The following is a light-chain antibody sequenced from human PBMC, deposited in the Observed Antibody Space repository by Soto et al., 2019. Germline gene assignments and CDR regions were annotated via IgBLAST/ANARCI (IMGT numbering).Light chain of an antibody. CDR3: QSYDSSLTLSV. V-gene: IGLV1-40*01. CDR1: SSNIGAGYD. J-gene: IGLJ1*01. Sequence: QSVLTQPPSVSGAPGQRVTISCTGSSSNIGAGYDVHWYQQLPGTAPKLLIYGNSNRPSGVPDRCSGSKSGTSASLAITGLQADDEADYYCQSYDSSLTLSVFGTGTKLTVL. CDR2: GNS.